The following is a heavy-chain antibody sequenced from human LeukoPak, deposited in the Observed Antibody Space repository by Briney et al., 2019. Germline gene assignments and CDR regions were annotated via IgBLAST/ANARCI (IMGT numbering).Heavy chain of an antibody. D-gene: IGHD3-10*01. Sequence: APVKVSCKVSGYTLTELSMHWVRQAPGKGLEWMGGFDPEDGETIYAQKFQGRVTMTEDTSTDTAYMELSSLRSEDTAVYYCATDPRGYYYYMDVWGKGTTVTVSS. V-gene: IGHV1-24*01. CDR3: ATDPRGYYYYMDV. J-gene: IGHJ6*03. CDR1: GYTLTELS. CDR2: FDPEDGET.